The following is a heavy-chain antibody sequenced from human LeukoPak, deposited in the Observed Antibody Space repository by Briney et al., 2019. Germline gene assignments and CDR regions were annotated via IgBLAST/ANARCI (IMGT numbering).Heavy chain of an antibody. D-gene: IGHD3-22*01. CDR1: GFTFDDYA. CDR3: AKDIDYDSSGTFDY. Sequence: GGSLRLSYAASGFTFDDYAMHWVRHAPGKGLEWVSGISWNSGSIVYADSVKGRFTISRDNAKNSLYLQMNSLRAEDTALYYCAKDIDYDSSGTFDYWGQGTLVTVSS. J-gene: IGHJ4*02. V-gene: IGHV3-9*01. CDR2: ISWNSGSI.